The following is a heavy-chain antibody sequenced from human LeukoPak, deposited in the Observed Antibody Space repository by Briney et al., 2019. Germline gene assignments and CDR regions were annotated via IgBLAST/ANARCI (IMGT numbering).Heavy chain of an antibody. V-gene: IGHV3-74*01. J-gene: IGHJ4*02. CDR2: INSDGSSI. Sequence: PGGSLRLSCAASGFVFSNKWMYWVRQAPGRGLVWVSRINSDGSSIAYADSVKGRFTISRDNAKNTLFLQMNSLTVEDTAMYYCAKDLSWGATDYWGQGTLVTVSS. CDR3: AKDLSWGATDY. CDR1: GFVFSNKW. D-gene: IGHD6-13*01.